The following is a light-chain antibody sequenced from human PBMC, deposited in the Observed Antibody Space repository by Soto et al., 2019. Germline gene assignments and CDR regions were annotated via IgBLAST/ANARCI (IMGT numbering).Light chain of an antibody. J-gene: IGKJ5*01. CDR1: QSVSSNS. CDR3: QQRLNWQVT. V-gene: IGKV3D-20*02. Sequence: EIVLTQSPGALSLSPGERATLSCRASQSVSSNSLAWYHQKPGQPPRLLMYGASSRATGIPDRFSGSGSGTDFTLTISSLEPEDFAVYYCQQRLNWQVTFGQGTRLEIK. CDR2: GAS.